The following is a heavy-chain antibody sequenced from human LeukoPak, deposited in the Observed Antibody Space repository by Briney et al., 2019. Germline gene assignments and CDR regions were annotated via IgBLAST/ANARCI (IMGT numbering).Heavy chain of an antibody. CDR3: ARGGGVSRYSGSYDAFDI. D-gene: IGHD1-26*01. V-gene: IGHV3-11*04. Sequence: RGGSLTLSCAPSRFTLTDYYTSWIRPAPGGGREWVSYISSSGSPIFHAGSVKGRFTISRPNDENSLSLQVNSLRAEDTAVYYCARGGGVSRYSGSYDAFDIWGQGTMVTVSS. CDR2: ISSSGSPI. J-gene: IGHJ3*02. CDR1: RFTLTDYY.